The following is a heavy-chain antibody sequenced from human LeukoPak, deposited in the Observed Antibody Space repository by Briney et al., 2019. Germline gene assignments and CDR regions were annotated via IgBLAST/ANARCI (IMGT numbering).Heavy chain of an antibody. V-gene: IGHV4-38-2*01. CDR1: GYSISSGYY. CDR2: IYHSGST. J-gene: IGHJ3*02. D-gene: IGHD1-26*01. CDR3: ASTHRGWELHYDAFDI. Sequence: SETLSLTCAVSGYSISSGYYWGWIRQPPGKGLEWIGSIYHSGSTYYNPSLKSRVTISVDTSKNQFSLKLSSVTAADTAVYYCASTHRGWELHYDAFDIWGQGTMVTVSS.